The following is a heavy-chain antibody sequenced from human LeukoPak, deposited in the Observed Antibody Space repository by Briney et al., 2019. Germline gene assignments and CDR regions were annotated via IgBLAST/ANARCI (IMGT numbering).Heavy chain of an antibody. CDR3: VRIPNSADFPNWFDP. D-gene: IGHD2/OR15-2a*01. CDR2: ISGGSDYI. V-gene: IGHV3-11*06. J-gene: IGHJ5*02. Sequence: GGSLRLSCAASGFTFSDYYMSWIRQAPGKGLEWVSSISGGSDYIYYADSVKGRFTISRDNAKNSLYLQMNSLRGEDTAVYYCVRIPNSADFPNWFDPWGQGTLVTVSS. CDR1: GFTFSDYY.